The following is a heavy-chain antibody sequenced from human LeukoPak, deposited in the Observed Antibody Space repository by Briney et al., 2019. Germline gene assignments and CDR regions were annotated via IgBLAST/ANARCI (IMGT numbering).Heavy chain of an antibody. D-gene: IGHD3-16*01. CDR2: IYSGGST. CDR1: GFTVSSNY. V-gene: IGHV3-66*01. Sequence: GGSLRLSCAASGFTVSSNYMSWVRQAPGKGLEWVSDIYSGGSTYYADSVKGRFTISRDNSKNTLYLQMNSLRAEDTAVYYCARSTQGIYDYAWGSKGSYYFDYWGQGTLVTVSS. J-gene: IGHJ4*02. CDR3: ARSTQGIYDYAWGSKGSYYFDY.